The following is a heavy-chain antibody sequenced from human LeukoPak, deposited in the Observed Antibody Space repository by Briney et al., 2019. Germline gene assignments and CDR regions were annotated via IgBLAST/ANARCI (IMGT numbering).Heavy chain of an antibody. CDR1: GGSISSYY. CDR3: ARDSCSSTSCYSYYFDY. V-gene: IGHV4-59*12. CDR2: IYYSGST. Sequence: SETLSLTCTVSGGSISSYYWSWIRQPPGKGLEWIGSIYYSGSTYYNPSLKSRVTISVDTSKNQFSLKLSSVTAADTAVYYCARDSCSSTSCYSYYFDYWGQGTLVTVSS. J-gene: IGHJ4*02. D-gene: IGHD2-2*02.